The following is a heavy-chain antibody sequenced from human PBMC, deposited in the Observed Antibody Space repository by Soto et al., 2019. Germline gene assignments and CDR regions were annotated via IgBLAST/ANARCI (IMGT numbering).Heavy chain of an antibody. Sequence: QVRLQESGPGLVKPSQTLSLTCTVSGGSISSGDYYWTWIRQHPGKGLEWIGYISSSGRTYYNPSLQSRVSMSLDTSENQFSLRLSSVTAADTAVFYCARDSPVASQGSYYGLDVWGQGTTVTVSS. D-gene: IGHD5-12*01. V-gene: IGHV4-31*03. CDR1: GGSISSGDYY. J-gene: IGHJ6*02. CDR2: ISSSGRT. CDR3: ARDSPVASQGSYYGLDV.